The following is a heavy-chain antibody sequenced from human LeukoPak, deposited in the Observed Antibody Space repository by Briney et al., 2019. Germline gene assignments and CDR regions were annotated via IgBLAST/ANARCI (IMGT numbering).Heavy chain of an antibody. CDR3: ARDQYSSSSAEDY. V-gene: IGHV3-7*01. CDR2: IKQDGSEK. D-gene: IGHD6-6*01. J-gene: IGHJ4*02. CDR1: GFTFSSYW. Sequence: GGSPRLSCAASGFTFSSYWMSWVRQAPGKGLEWVANIKQDGSEKYYVDSVKGRFTISRDNAKNSLYLQMNSLRAEDTAVYYCARDQYSSSSAEDYWGQGTLVTVSS.